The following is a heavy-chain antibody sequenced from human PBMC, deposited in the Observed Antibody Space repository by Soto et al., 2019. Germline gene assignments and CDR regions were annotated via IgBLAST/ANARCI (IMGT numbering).Heavy chain of an antibody. CDR3: ARDTETLGPRANDALDI. CDR1: GYTFSAYT. D-gene: IGHD3-3*02. CDR2: INAGSGNT. V-gene: IGHV1-3*01. Sequence: GASVKVSCKATGYTFSAYTMNWVRQAPGQSLEWMGWINAGSGNTKYSQNFQGRVSITRDTSASTGYMELAGLTSEDTTVYYCARDTETLGPRANDALDIWGQGTMVTVSS. J-gene: IGHJ3*02.